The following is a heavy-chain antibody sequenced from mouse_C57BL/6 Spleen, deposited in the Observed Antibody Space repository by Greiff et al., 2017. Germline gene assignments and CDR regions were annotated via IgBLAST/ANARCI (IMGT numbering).Heavy chain of an antibody. CDR1: GYTFTGYW. J-gene: IGHJ4*01. CDR2: ILPGSGST. V-gene: IGHV1-9*01. CDR3: AREGLGRYAMDY. D-gene: IGHD4-1*01. Sequence: VQLQQSGAELMKPGASVKLSCKATGYTFTGYWIEWVKQRPGHGLEWIGEILPGSGSTNYNEKFKGKATFTADTSSNTAYMQRSSLTTEESAIYYCAREGLGRYAMDYWGQGTSVTVSS.